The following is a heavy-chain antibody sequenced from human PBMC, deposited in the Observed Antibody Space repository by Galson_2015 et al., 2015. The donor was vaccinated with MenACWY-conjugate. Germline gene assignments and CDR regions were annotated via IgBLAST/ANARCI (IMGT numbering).Heavy chain of an antibody. D-gene: IGHD2/OR15-2a*01. CDR1: GFTFSNAW. J-gene: IGHJ4*02. Sequence: SLRICCAASGFTFSNAWMTWVRQAPGKGLEWVGRIKSKTHSGTPDYAAPVNGRFTISRDDSRNTVYLEMNGLKAEDTGLYYCTTDYFGQYFFDSWGQGTPVTVSS. CDR2: IKSKTHSGTP. V-gene: IGHV3-15*01. CDR3: TTDYFGQYFFDS.